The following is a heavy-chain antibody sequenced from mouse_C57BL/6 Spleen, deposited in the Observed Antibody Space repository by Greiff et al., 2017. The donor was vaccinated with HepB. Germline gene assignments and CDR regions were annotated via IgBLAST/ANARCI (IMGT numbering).Heavy chain of an antibody. CDR2: IDPSDSYT. CDR3: ARGGLLRSYAMDY. Sequence: VQLQQPGAELVRPGASVKLSCKASGYTFTSYWMHWVKQRPGQGLEWIGVIDPSDSYTNYNQKFKGKATLTVDTSSSTAYMQLSSLTSEDSAVYYCARGGLLRSYAMDYWGQGTSVTVSS. J-gene: IGHJ4*01. CDR1: GYTFTSYW. V-gene: IGHV1-59*01. D-gene: IGHD1-1*01.